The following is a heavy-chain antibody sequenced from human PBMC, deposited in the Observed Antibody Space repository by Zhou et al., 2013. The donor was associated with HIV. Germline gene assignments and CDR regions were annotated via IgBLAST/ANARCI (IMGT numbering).Heavy chain of an antibody. CDR3: ARDGRRDSVGGYFDL. V-gene: IGHV1-69*12. D-gene: IGHD2-15*01. CDR1: GGSFSSYA. Sequence: QVQLVQSGAEVKKPRSSVKVSCKASGGSFSSYAISWVRQAPGQGLEWMGGIIPIFGTANYAQSFQDRVTITADDSTTTASMELSSLRSEDTAVYYCARDGRRDSVGGYFDLWGRGTLVTVPS. CDR2: IIPIFGTA. J-gene: IGHJ2*01.